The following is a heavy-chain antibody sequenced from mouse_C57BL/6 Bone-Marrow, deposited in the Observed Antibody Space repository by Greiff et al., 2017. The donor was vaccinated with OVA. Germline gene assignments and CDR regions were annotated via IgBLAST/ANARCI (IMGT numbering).Heavy chain of an antibody. CDR2: IYPGDGDT. J-gene: IGHJ4*01. CDR1: GYAFSSSW. V-gene: IGHV1-82*01. D-gene: IGHD1-1*01. CDR3: ARCTTVVDAMDY. Sequence: QVQLKESGPELVKPGASVKISCKASGYAFSSSWMNWVKQRPGKGLEWIGRIYPGDGDTNYNGKFKGKATLTADKSSSTAYMQLSSLTSEDSAVYFCARCTTVVDAMDYWGQGTSVTVSS.